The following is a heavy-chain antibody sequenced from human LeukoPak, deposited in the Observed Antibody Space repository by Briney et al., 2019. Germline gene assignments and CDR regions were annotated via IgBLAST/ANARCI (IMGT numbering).Heavy chain of an antibody. CDR1: GFTFSSYW. CDR2: IKQDGSEK. D-gene: IGHD5/OR15-5a*01. V-gene: IGHV3-7*01. J-gene: IGHJ4*02. CDR3: ARSTMGDYVDY. Sequence: GGSLRLSCAASGFTFSSYWMSWVRQAPGKGLEWVANIKQDGSEKYYVDSVKGRFTISRGNAKNSLYLQMNSLRAEDTAVYYCARSTMGDYVDYWGQGTLVTVSS.